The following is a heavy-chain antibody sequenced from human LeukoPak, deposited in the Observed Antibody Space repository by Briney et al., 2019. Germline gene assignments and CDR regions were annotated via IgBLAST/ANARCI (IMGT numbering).Heavy chain of an antibody. CDR1: GGSLSGYY. CDR2: INHSGST. Sequence: PSETLSLTCAVSGGSLSGYYWTWIRQPPGKGLEWIGEINHSGSTNYNPSLKSRVTISVDTPKNQFSLKLTSVTASDSAVYYCASSNWLRDANFDSWGQGTLVTVSS. D-gene: IGHD6-13*01. V-gene: IGHV4-34*01. CDR3: ASSNWLRDANFDS. J-gene: IGHJ4*02.